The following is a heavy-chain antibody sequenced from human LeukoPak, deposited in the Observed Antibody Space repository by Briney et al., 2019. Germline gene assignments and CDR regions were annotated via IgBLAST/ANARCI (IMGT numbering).Heavy chain of an antibody. J-gene: IGHJ6*02. CDR2: IYYSGST. CDR3: ARDYGDYGHYYYYGMDV. CDR1: GGSISSYY. V-gene: IGHV4-59*01. Sequence: SETPSLTCTVSGGSISSYYWSWIRQPPGKGLEWIGYIYYSGSTNYNPSLKSRVTISVDASKNQFSLKLSSVTAADTAVYYCARDYGDYGHYYYYGMDVWGQGTTVTVSS. D-gene: IGHD4-17*01.